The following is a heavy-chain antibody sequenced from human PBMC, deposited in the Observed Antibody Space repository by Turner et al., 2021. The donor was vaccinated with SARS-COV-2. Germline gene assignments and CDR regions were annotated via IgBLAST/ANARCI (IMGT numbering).Heavy chain of an antibody. J-gene: IGHJ6*02. V-gene: IGHV4-39*01. CDR3: AGEEVVFRASHTLYYYGMDV. CDR1: GGSISSRSYY. Sequence: QLQLQESGPGLVKPSETLSLTCTVSGGSISSRSYYWGWIRQPPGKGLEWIGCIYYSGSTYYNPSLKSRVTIPVDTSKNQFSLKLSSVTAADTAVYYCAGEEVVFRASHTLYYYGMDVWGQGTTVTVSS. CDR2: IYYSGST. D-gene: IGHD3-22*01.